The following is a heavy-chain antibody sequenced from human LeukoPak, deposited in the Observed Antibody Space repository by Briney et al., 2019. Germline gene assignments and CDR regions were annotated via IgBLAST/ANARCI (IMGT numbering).Heavy chain of an antibody. CDR1: GGSFSGYY. CDR3: ARGGVAVAGTHWFDP. V-gene: IGHV4-34*01. J-gene: IGHJ5*02. Sequence: SETLSPTCAVYGGSFSGYYWSWIRQPPGKGLEWIGEINHSGSTNYNPSLKSRVTISVDTSKNQFSLKLSSVTAADTAVYYCARGGVAVAGTHWFDPWGQGTLVTVSS. CDR2: INHSGST. D-gene: IGHD6-19*01.